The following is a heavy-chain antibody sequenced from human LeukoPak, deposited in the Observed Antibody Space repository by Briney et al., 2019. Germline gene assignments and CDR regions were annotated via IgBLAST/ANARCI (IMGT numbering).Heavy chain of an antibody. Sequence: PGGSLRLSCAASGFTFSSYGMHWVRQAPGKGLEWVAVIWYDGSNKYYADSVKGRFTISRDNSKNTLYLQMNSLRAEDTAVYYCARATVALTNFDYWGQGTLVTVSS. CDR1: GFTFSSYG. CDR2: IWYDGSNK. D-gene: IGHD3-3*01. CDR3: ARATVALTNFDY. V-gene: IGHV3-33*01. J-gene: IGHJ4*02.